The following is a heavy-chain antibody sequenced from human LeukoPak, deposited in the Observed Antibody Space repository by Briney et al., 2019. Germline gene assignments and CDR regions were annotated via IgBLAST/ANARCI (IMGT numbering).Heavy chain of an antibody. D-gene: IGHD3-22*01. CDR2: ISGSGGST. Sequence: GGSLRLSCAVSGITLSNYGMSWVRQAPGKGREWVAGISGSGGSTNYADSVKGRFTISRDNRKNTLHLQMNSLRAEDTAVYFCAKRGVVIRVILVGFHKEAYYFDSWGQGALVTVSS. J-gene: IGHJ4*02. V-gene: IGHV3-23*01. CDR3: AKRGVVIRVILVGFHKEAYYFDS. CDR1: GITLSNYG.